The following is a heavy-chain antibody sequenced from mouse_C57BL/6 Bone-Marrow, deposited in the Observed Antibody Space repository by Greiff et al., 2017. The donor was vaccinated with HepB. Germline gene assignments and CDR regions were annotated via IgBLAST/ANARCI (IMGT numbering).Heavy chain of an antibody. V-gene: IGHV2-5*01. D-gene: IGHD1-1*01. CDR3: AKGVVLYYYAMDY. J-gene: IGHJ4*01. Sequence: VQLVESGPGLVQPSQSLSITCTVSGFSLTSYGVHWVRQSPGKGLEWLGVIWRGGSTDYNAAFMSRLSITKDNSKSQVFFKMNSLQADDTAIYYCAKGVVLYYYAMDYWGQGTSVTVSS. CDR1: GFSLTSYG. CDR2: IWRGGST.